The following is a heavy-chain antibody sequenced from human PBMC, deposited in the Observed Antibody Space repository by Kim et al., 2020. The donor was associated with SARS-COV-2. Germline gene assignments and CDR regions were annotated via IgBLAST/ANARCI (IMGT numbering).Heavy chain of an antibody. CDR3: AKTGADYYDSSGSHDY. J-gene: IGHJ4*02. V-gene: IGHV3-33*06. Sequence: SVKGRFTISRDNSKNTLYLQMNSLRAEDTAVYYCAKTGADYYDSSGSHDYWGQGTLVTVSS. D-gene: IGHD3-22*01.